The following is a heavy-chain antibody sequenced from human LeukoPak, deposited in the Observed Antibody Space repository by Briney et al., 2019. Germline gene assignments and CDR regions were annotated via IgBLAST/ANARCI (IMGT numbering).Heavy chain of an antibody. CDR3: ARGAAMAYFTFDY. CDR2: IIPIFGTA. J-gene: IGHJ4*02. Sequence: SVKVSCKASGGTFSSYAISWVRQAPGQGLEWMGGIIPIFGTANYAQKFQGRVTITADESTSTAYMELSSLRSEDTAVYYCARGAAMAYFTFDYWGQGTLVTVSS. CDR1: GGTFSSYA. D-gene: IGHD5-18*01. V-gene: IGHV1-69*13.